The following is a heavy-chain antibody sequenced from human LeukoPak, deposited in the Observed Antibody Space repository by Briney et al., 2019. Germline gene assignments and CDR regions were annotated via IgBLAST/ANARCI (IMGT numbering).Heavy chain of an antibody. Sequence: PGGSLRLSCAASGFTFSSYAMSWVRQAPGKGLEWVSAISGSGDSTYYADSVKGRFTISRDNSKNTLYLQMNSLRAEDTAVYYCAKDGGLWISAHWGDSWGRGTLVTVSS. CDR1: GFTFSSYA. CDR3: AKDGGLWISAHWGDS. CDR2: ISGSGDST. V-gene: IGHV3-23*01. D-gene: IGHD2-2*03. J-gene: IGHJ4*02.